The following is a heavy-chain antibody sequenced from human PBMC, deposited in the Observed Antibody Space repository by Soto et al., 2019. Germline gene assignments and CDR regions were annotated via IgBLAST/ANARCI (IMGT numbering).Heavy chain of an antibody. CDR3: ASRGEGSFEYFQH. CDR2: MSNSGST. Sequence: SETLSLTCTVSGGSISSSHWSWIRQPPGKRLEWIGYMSNSGSTNYNPSLESRVTISIDTPKNQFSLRLRSVSAADTAVYYCASRGEGSFEYFQHWGRGTLVTVSS. D-gene: IGHD3-10*01. CDR1: GGSISSSH. V-gene: IGHV4-59*01. J-gene: IGHJ1*01.